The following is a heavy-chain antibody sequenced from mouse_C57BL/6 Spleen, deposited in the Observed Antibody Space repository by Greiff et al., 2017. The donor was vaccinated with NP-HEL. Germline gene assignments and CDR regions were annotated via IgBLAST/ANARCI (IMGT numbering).Heavy chain of an antibody. V-gene: IGHV1-74*01. D-gene: IGHD3-1*01. CDR1: GYTFTSYW. J-gene: IGHJ4*01. CDR2: IHPSDSDT. CDR3: AIPSWDYYAMDY. Sequence: QVQLQQPGAELVKPGASVKVSCKASGYTFTSYWMHWVKQRPGQGLEWIGRIHPSDSDTNYNQKFKGKATLTVDKSSSTAYMQLSSLTSEDSAVYCRAIPSWDYYAMDYWGQGTSVTVSS.